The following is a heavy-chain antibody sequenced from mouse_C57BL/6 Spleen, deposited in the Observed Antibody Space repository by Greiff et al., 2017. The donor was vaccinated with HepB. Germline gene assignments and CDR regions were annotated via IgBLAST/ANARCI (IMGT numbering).Heavy chain of an antibody. J-gene: IGHJ2*01. D-gene: IGHD2-3*01. CDR2: IDPSDSYT. CDR1: GYTFTSYW. V-gene: IGHV1-69*01. Sequence: VKLQQPGAELVMPGASVKLSCKASGYTFTSYWMHWVKQRPGQGLEWIGEIDPSDSYTNYNQKFKGKSTLTVDKSSSTAYMQLSSLTSEDSAVYYCARRGDGYYPFDYWGQGTTLTVSS. CDR3: ARRGDGYYPFDY.